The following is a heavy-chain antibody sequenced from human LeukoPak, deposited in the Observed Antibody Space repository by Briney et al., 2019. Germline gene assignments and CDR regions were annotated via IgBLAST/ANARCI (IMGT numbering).Heavy chain of an antibody. CDR3: AKDSGSYQWMHYFDY. V-gene: IGHV3-30*02. CDR2: IRYDGSNK. CDR1: GFTFSSYG. D-gene: IGHD1-26*01. J-gene: IGHJ4*02. Sequence: PGGSLRLSCAASGFTFSSYGMHWVRQAPGKGLEWVAFIRYDGSNKYYADSVKGRFTISRDNSKNTLYLQMNSLRAEDTAVYYCAKDSGSYQWMHYFDYWGQGTLVTVSP.